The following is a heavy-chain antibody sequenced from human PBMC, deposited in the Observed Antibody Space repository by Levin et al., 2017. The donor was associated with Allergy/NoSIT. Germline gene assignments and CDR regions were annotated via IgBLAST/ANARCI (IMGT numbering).Heavy chain of an antibody. J-gene: IGHJ6*02. CDR1: GFTFSSYG. D-gene: IGHD3-16*01. V-gene: IGHV3-33*01. Sequence: QAGGSLRLSCAASGFTFSSYGMHWVRQAPGKGLEWVAVIWYDGSNKYYADSVKGRFTISRDNSKNTLYLQMNSLRAEDTAVYYCARDPSDVEEGEGYYYGMDVWGQGTTVTVSS. CDR2: IWYDGSNK. CDR3: ARDPSDVEEGEGYYYGMDV.